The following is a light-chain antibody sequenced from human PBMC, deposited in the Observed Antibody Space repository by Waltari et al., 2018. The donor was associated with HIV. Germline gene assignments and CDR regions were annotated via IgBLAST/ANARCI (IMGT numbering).Light chain of an antibody. Sequence: QSVLTQPPSVSGAPGQRVTISCTGSRSNIGAGYDVHWYQQLPGPAPKLLIYGNKYRPSGVPDRFSGSKSGTSASLAITGLQAEDEADYYCQSYDSSLSGSVVFGGGTKVTVL. CDR3: QSYDSSLSGSVV. CDR2: GNK. J-gene: IGLJ2*01. CDR1: RSNIGAGYD. V-gene: IGLV1-40*01.